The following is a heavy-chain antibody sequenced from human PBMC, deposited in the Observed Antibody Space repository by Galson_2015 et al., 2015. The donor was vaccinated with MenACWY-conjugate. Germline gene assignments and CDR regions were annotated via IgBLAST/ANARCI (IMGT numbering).Heavy chain of an antibody. D-gene: IGHD3-9*01. CDR1: GFTFGDYA. V-gene: IGHV3-49*03. CDR3: TRVFGGYFDWLGATHETKDAFDI. Sequence: SLRLSCAASGFTFGDYAMSWFRQAPGKGLEWVGFIRSKAYGGTTEYAASVKGRFTISRDDSKSIAYLQMNSLKTEDTAVYYCTRVFGGYFDWLGATHETKDAFDIWGQGTMVTVSS. CDR2: IRSKAYGGTT. J-gene: IGHJ3*02.